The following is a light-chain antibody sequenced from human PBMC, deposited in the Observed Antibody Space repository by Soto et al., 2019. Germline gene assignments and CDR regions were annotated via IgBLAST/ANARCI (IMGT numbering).Light chain of an antibody. J-gene: IGLJ2*01. V-gene: IGLV2-8*01. CDR3: SSYAGSNTLA. Sequence: QSALTQPPSASGSPGQSVTISCTGSSSDIGGYDFVSWYQQHPGKAPKIISYEVTKRPSGVPDRFSGSKSGNTASLTVSGLQAEDEADYYCSSYAGSNTLAFGGGTKLTVL. CDR2: EVT. CDR1: SSDIGGYDF.